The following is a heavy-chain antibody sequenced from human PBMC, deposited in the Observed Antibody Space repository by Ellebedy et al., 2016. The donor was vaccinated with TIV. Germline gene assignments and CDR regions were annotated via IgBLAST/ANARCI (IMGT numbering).Heavy chain of an antibody. D-gene: IGHD2-2*01. Sequence: GGSLRLSCAASGFTFSSYWMHWVRQAPGKGLVWVSRMNTDGSSISYADSVKGRFTISRDNAMNTLYLQMNSLRAEDTAVYYCARGGLPAAKDFWGQGTLVTVSS. V-gene: IGHV3-74*01. CDR1: GFTFSSYW. CDR2: MNTDGSSI. CDR3: ARGGLPAAKDF. J-gene: IGHJ4*02.